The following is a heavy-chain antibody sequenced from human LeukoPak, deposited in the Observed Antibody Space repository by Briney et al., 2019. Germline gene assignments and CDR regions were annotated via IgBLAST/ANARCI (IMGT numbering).Heavy chain of an antibody. CDR3: AKDLDGDGYNSDY. CDR1: GFTFSSYW. CDR2: IKQDGSEK. J-gene: IGHJ4*02. Sequence: GGSLRLSCAASGFTFSSYWMSWVRQAPGKGLEWVANIKQDGSEKYYVDSVKGRFTISRDNAKNSLYLQMNSLRAEDTAVYYCAKDLDGDGYNSDYWGQGTLVTVSS. D-gene: IGHD5-24*01. V-gene: IGHV3-7*03.